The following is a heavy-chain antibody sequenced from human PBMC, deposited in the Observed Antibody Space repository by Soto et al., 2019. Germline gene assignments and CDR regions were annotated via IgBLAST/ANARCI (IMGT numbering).Heavy chain of an antibody. Sequence: PGGSLRLSCAASGFTFGSYAMSLVRQAPGKGLEWVSAISGSGGSTYYADSVRGRFTISRDNSKNTLYLQMNSLRAEDTAVYYCAKDDYGSGIFDYWGQGTLVTVSS. CDR2: ISGSGGST. J-gene: IGHJ4*02. CDR1: GFTFGSYA. V-gene: IGHV3-23*01. CDR3: AKDDYGSGIFDY. D-gene: IGHD3-10*01.